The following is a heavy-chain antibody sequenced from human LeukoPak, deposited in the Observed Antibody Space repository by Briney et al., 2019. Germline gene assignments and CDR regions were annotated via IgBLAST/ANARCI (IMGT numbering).Heavy chain of an antibody. CDR3: AREDSSVNWFDP. Sequence: SETLSLTCAVYGGSFSGYYWSWIRQPPGKGLEWIGDINHSGSTNYNPSLKSRVTISVDTSKNQFSLKLSSVTAADTAVYYCAREDSSVNWFDPWGQGTLVTVSS. CDR2: INHSGST. J-gene: IGHJ5*02. CDR1: GGSFSGYY. D-gene: IGHD6-19*01. V-gene: IGHV4-34*01.